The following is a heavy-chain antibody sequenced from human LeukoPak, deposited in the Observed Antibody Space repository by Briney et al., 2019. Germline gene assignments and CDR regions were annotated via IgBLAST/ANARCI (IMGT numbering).Heavy chain of an antibody. CDR3: AKDPFRDPPILYSSGWYYFDY. V-gene: IGHV3-23*01. D-gene: IGHD6-19*01. J-gene: IGHJ4*02. Sequence: GGSLRLSCAASGFTFSTYGMSWVRQGPGKGLEWVSSISNNGVSTYSADSVKGRFTIYRDNTKNTLFLQMNSLRAEDTAVYYCAKDPFRDPPILYSSGWYYFDYWGQGTLVTVSS. CDR2: ISNNGVST. CDR1: GFTFSTYG.